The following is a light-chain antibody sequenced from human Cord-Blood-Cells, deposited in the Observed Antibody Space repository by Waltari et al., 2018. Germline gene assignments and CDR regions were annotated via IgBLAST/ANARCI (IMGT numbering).Light chain of an antibody. CDR1: ALPKPY. V-gene: IGLV3-25*02. Sequence: SYELTQPPSVSVYPGQTARITCSGDALPKPYPYWYQQKPGQAPVLVIYKDSERPSGIPERFSGSSSGTAVTLTISGVQAEDEADYYCQSADSSGTYVVFGGGTKLTVL. J-gene: IGLJ2*01. CDR3: QSADSSGTYVV. CDR2: KDS.